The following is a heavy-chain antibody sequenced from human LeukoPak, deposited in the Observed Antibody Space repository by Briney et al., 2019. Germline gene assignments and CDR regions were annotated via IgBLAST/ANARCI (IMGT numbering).Heavy chain of an antibody. D-gene: IGHD3-10*01. CDR3: AREKEDTMVRGVIYYMDV. CDR2: INHSGST. CDR1: GGSFSGYY. V-gene: IGHV4-34*01. Sequence: PSETLSLTCAVDGGSFSGYYWSWIRQPPGKGLEWIGEINHSGSTNYNPSLKSRVTISVDTSKNQFSLKLSSVTAADTAVYYCAREKEDTMVRGVIYYMDVWGKGTTVTVSS. J-gene: IGHJ6*03.